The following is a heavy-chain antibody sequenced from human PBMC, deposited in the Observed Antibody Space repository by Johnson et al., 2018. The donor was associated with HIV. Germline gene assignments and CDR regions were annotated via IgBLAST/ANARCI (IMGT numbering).Heavy chain of an antibody. V-gene: IGHV3-7*03. CDR1: GFTVSSNY. J-gene: IGHJ3*02. CDR3: ARLIVGAPGAFDI. CDR2: IKQDGSET. Sequence: VQLVESGGGVVQPGRSLRLSCAASGFTVSSNYMSWVRQAPGKGLEWVANIKQDGSETYYVDSVKGRFTISRDNAKNSLYLQLNSLRAEDTAVYYCARLIVGAPGAFDIWGQGTMVTVSS. D-gene: IGHD1-26*01.